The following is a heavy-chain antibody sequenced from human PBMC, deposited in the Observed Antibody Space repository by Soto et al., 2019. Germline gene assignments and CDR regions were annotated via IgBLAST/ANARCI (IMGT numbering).Heavy chain of an antibody. J-gene: IGHJ6*03. V-gene: IGHV3-48*01. CDR3: ARDRAYYYMDV. CDR2: IDNSGGSM. CDR1: GFTFNNYY. D-gene: IGHD3-10*01. Sequence: PGGSLRLSCTASGFTFNNYYINWARQAPGKGLEWVSCIDNSGGSMYYADSVKGRFTMSRDNTKNSLYLQMNSLRAEDTAVYFCARDRAYYYMDVWGKGTTVTVSS.